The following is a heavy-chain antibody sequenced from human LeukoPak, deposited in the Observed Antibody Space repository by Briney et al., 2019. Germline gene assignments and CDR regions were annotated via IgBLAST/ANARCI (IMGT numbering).Heavy chain of an antibody. CDR1: GGSISSYY. Sequence: SETLSLTCTVTGGSISSYYWSWIRQPPGKGLEWIGYISYIGSTNYNPSLKSRVAISVDTSRNQFSLILNSVTAADAAVYFCARDPTTVTKGLDIWGQGTMVTVSS. V-gene: IGHV4-59*01. J-gene: IGHJ3*02. CDR3: ARDPTTVTKGLDI. CDR2: ISYIGST. D-gene: IGHD4-17*01.